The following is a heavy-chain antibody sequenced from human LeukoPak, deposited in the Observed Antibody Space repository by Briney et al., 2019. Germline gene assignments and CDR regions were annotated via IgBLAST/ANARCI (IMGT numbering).Heavy chain of an antibody. CDR1: GFTFSNYA. D-gene: IGHD2-15*01. Sequence: GGSLRLSCAASGFTFSNYAMHWVRQAPGKGLEWVANIKQDGSEKYYVDSVKGRFTISRDNAKDSLYLQMNSLRAEDTAVYYCVTGGGNFDYWGQGTLVTVST. CDR3: VTGGGNFDY. CDR2: IKQDGSEK. V-gene: IGHV3-7*01. J-gene: IGHJ4*02.